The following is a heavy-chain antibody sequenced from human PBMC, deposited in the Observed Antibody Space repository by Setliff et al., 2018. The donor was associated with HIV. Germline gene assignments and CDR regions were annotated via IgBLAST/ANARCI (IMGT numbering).Heavy chain of an antibody. CDR2: INPSDNRT. V-gene: IGHV1-46*02. D-gene: IGHD6-19*01. CDR1: GYTFNNYY. J-gene: IGHJ3*02. CDR3: ARVPFRSAWFSGGHDAFDI. Sequence: ASVKVSCKASGYTFNNYYMHWVRQAPGQGLEWMGIINPSDNRTYYAQSFQGRVAMTTETSTSTAYMEMRSLRSDDTAVYYCARVPFRSAWFSGGHDAFDIWGQGTMVTVSS.